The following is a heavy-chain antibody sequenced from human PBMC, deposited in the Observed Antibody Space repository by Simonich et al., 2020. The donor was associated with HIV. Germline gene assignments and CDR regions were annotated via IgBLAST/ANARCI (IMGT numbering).Heavy chain of an antibody. CDR1: GASFSGYY. CDR3: ASAFPWGPFDY. V-gene: IGHV4-34*01. J-gene: IGHJ4*02. D-gene: IGHD7-27*01. CDR2: INHSGST. Sequence: QVQLQQWGAGLLKPSETLSLTCAVYGASFSGYYWSWIRRPPGKGLEYIGEINHSGSTNYNPSLKSRVTISVDTPKNQFSLKLSSVTAADTAVYYCASAFPWGPFDYWGQGSLVTVSS.